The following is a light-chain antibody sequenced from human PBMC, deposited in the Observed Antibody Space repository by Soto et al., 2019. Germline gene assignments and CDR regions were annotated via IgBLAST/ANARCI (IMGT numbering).Light chain of an antibody. CDR3: QQYGGAPWT. CDR1: ESVSNNY. J-gene: IGKJ1*01. CDR2: GAS. V-gene: IGKV3-20*01. Sequence: EIVLTQSPGTLSLSPGERATLSCRASESVSNNYLAWYQQRPGQAPRLLIYGASIRATDIPGRFGGHGSGTDFTLTINRLEPEDSPVYYCQQYGGAPWTFGQGTKVEI.